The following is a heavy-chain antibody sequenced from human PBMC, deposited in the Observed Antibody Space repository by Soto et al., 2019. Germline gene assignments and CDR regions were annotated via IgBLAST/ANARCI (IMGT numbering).Heavy chain of an antibody. CDR1: GGTFSRHA. J-gene: IGHJ4*02. D-gene: IGHD3-22*01. CDR2: IIPIFGTA. V-gene: IGHV1-69*01. CDR3: ARGWGYDSNDYYYAY. Sequence: QVQLVQSGAEVRKPGSSVKVSCKASGGTFSRHAISWVRQAPGQGLEWMGGIIPIFGTANHAQKFQGRVKIIADESTSPVYMELSSLRSEDTAMYYCARGWGYDSNDYYYAYWGQGTLVIVSS.